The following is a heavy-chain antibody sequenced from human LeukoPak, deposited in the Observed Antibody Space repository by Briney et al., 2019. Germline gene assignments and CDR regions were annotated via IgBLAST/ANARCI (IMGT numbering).Heavy chain of an antibody. CDR2: INHSGST. Sequence: SETLSLTCAVYGGSFSGYYWSWIRQPPGKGLEWIGEINHSGSTNYNPSLKSRVTISVDTSKNQISLKLSSVTAADTAVYYCARGHYNILTGSNLVFDYWGQGTLVTVSS. V-gene: IGHV4-34*01. CDR1: GGSFSGYY. D-gene: IGHD3-9*01. CDR3: ARGHYNILTGSNLVFDY. J-gene: IGHJ4*02.